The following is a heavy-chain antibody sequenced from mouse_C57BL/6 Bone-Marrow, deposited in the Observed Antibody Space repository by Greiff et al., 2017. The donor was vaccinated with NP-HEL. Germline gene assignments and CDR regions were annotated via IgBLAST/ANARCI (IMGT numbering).Heavy chain of an antibody. CDR2: IYPGDGDT. D-gene: IGHD1-1*01. V-gene: IGHV1-80*01. J-gene: IGHJ4*01. CDR1: GYAFSSYW. CDR3: AGPGFTTVVATDAMDD. Sequence: QVQLQQSGAELVKPGASVKISCKASGYAFSSYWMNWVKQRHGKGLEWIGQIYPGDGDTNYNGQFKGKAPLTVDKSSSTAYMKLSSLTSEDAAVEDCAGPGFTTVVATDAMDDWGQGTSVTVSS.